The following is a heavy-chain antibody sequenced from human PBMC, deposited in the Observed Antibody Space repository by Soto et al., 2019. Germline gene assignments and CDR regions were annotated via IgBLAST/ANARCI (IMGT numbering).Heavy chain of an antibody. CDR3: VRAPEQRPFDY. J-gene: IGHJ4*02. CDR1: GFTLSNNW. V-gene: IGHV3-74*03. D-gene: IGHD6-25*01. CDR2: INSDGSSV. Sequence: GGSLRLSCAASGFTLSNNWIHWVRQAPGKGLVWVSRINSDGSSVTYADSVKGRFTFSRDNAKNTLYLQMDSLRVEDTAMYYCVRAPEQRPFDYWGQGTLVTVSS.